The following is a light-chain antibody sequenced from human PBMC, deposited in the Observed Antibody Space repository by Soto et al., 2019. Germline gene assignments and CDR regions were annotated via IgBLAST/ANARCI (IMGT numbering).Light chain of an antibody. J-gene: IGLJ3*02. CDR2: SNN. CDR1: SSNIGSNT. V-gene: IGLV1-44*01. Sequence: QAVVTQPPSASGTPGQRVTISCSGSSSNIGSNTVNWYQQLPGTAPKLLIYSNNQRPSGVPDRFSGSKSGTSASLAISGLQSEDEADYYRAAWDDSLNGWVFGGGTQLTVL. CDR3: AAWDDSLNGWV.